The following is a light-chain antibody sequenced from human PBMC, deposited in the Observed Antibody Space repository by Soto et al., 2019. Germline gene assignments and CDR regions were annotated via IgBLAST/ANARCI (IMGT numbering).Light chain of an antibody. J-gene: IGKJ1*01. CDR1: QGIANE. CDR3: LQDYTYPWT. V-gene: IGKV1-6*01. Sequence: AIQLTQSPSSLSAPVGDRVTLTCRSSQGIANELGWYQQKPGKSPKLLINAASSLQSAVPSRFSGRGSGTDCTLTISSLQTEDFATYYCLQDYTYPWTFRQGTKVDIK. CDR2: AAS.